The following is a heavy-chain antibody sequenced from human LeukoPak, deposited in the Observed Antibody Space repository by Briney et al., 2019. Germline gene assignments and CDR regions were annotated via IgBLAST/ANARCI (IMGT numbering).Heavy chain of an antibody. CDR3: ARASHDFWSGYLNDAFDI. V-gene: IGHV4-4*07. J-gene: IGHJ3*02. Sequence: PSETLSLTCTVSGGSISSYYWSWIRQPAGKGLEWIGRIYTSGSTYYNPSLKSRVTMSVDTSKNQFSLKLSSVTAADTAVYYCARASHDFWSGYLNDAFDIWGQGTMVTVSS. CDR1: GGSISSYY. D-gene: IGHD3-3*01. CDR2: IYTSGST.